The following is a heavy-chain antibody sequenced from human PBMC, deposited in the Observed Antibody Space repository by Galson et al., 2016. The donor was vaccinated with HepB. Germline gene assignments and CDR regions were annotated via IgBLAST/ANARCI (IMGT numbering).Heavy chain of an antibody. V-gene: IGHV1-69*06. Sequence: SVKVSCKASGGTFSSYAISWVRQAPGQGLEWMGGIIPIFGTANYAQKFQGRVTITADKSTSTAYMELSSLRSEDTAVYYCAREWAPFRIVNPRARAFDIWGQGTMVTVSS. CDR1: GGTFSSYA. J-gene: IGHJ3*02. D-gene: IGHD2/OR15-2a*01. CDR2: IIPIFGTA. CDR3: AREWAPFRIVNPRARAFDI.